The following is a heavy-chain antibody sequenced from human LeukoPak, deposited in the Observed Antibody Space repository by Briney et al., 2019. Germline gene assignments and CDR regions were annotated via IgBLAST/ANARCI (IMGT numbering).Heavy chain of an antibody. Sequence: GGSLRLSCAASGFTFSSHWMTWIRQAPGKGLEWVASIKKDVGEKFYVDSVKGRFTISRDNAKNSLYLHMNSLRVEDTAVYYCARDRDDLYYFDYWGQGTLVTVSS. CDR3: ARDRDDLYYFDY. CDR2: IKKDVGEK. D-gene: IGHD1-1*01. CDR1: GFTFSSHW. J-gene: IGHJ4*02. V-gene: IGHV3-7*01.